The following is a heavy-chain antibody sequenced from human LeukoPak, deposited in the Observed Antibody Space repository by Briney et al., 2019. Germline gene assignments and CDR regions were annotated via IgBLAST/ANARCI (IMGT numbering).Heavy chain of an antibody. V-gene: IGHV3-9*01. CDR2: ISWNSGYI. J-gene: IGHJ4*02. CDR1: GFSFEDYA. Sequence: GGSLRLSCAGSGFSFEDYAMHWVRQAPGKGLEWLAIISWNSGYIGYADSVKGRFTISRDNAKNSLYLQMNSLRAEDTAFYYCAKVRGTYSSGFFFDYWGPGALVTVSS. D-gene: IGHD6-19*01. CDR3: AKVRGTYSSGFFFDY.